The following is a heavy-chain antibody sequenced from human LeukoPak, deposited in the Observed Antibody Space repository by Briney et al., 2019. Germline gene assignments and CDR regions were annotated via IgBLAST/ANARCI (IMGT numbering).Heavy chain of an antibody. Sequence: ASVKVSCKASGYTFTGYYMHWVRQAPGQGLEWMGRINPNSGGTNYAQKFQGRVTMTRDTSISTAYMELSRLRSDDTAVYYGARDRGSSWEGVGYWGQGTLVTVSS. V-gene: IGHV1-2*06. J-gene: IGHJ4*02. CDR2: INPNSGGT. CDR3: ARDRGSSWEGVGY. CDR1: GYTFTGYY. D-gene: IGHD6-13*01.